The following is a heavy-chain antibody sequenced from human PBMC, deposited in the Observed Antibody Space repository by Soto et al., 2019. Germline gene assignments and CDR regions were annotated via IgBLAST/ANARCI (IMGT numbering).Heavy chain of an antibody. Sequence: QVQLVESGGGVVQPGRSLRLSCAASGFTFSSYAMHWVRQAPGKGLEWVAVISYDGSNKYYADSVKGRFTISRDNSKNTLYLQMNSLRAEDTAVYYCAREGGDIVVPTNWGQGTLVTVSS. CDR2: ISYDGSNK. V-gene: IGHV3-30-3*01. J-gene: IGHJ4*02. D-gene: IGHD2-21*01. CDR1: GFTFSSYA. CDR3: AREGGDIVVPTN.